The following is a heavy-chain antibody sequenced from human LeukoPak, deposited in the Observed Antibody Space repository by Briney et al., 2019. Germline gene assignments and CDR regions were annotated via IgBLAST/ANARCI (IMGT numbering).Heavy chain of an antibody. Sequence: GGSLRLSCAASGFTFSSYAMSWVRQAPGKGLEWVSTIGGNGGSTYYADSVKGRFTISRDNSKNTLYLQMNSLRAEDTAVYYCARDGFSSGYPYDASDIWGQGTMVTVSS. V-gene: IGHV3-23*01. CDR2: IGGNGGST. CDR1: GFTFSSYA. J-gene: IGHJ3*02. D-gene: IGHD3-22*01. CDR3: ARDGFSSGYPYDASDI.